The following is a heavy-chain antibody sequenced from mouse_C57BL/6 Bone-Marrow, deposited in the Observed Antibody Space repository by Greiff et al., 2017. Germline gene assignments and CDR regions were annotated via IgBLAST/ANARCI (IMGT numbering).Heavy chain of an antibody. CDR2: IYPRSGNT. V-gene: IGHV1-81*01. CDR1: GYTFTSYG. Sequence: QVQLQQSGAELARPGASVKLSCKASGYTFTSYGISWVKQRPGQGLEWIGEIYPRSGNTYYNEKFKGKATLTADTSSSTAYMELRSLTSEDSAVYFCAIIYYGNYRDYWGQGTTLTVSS. J-gene: IGHJ2*01. CDR3: AIIYYGNYRDY. D-gene: IGHD2-1*01.